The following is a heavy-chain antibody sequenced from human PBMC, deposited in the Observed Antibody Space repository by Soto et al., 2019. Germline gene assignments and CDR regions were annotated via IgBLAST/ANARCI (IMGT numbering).Heavy chain of an antibody. CDR2: IYYRGDT. CDR1: GGSISSGDHY. Sequence: QVQLQESGPGLVKPSQTLSLTCTVSGGSISSGDHYWSWIRQPPGKGLEWIGYIYYRGDTYYNPSLKGRLSISVDTSKSQFSLKLSSVTAADTAVYYCGRDVVTMSMGVGGQVDSWGQGTLVTVSS. J-gene: IGHJ4*02. D-gene: IGHD2-2*01. V-gene: IGHV4-30-4*08. CDR3: GRDVVTMSMGVGGQVDS.